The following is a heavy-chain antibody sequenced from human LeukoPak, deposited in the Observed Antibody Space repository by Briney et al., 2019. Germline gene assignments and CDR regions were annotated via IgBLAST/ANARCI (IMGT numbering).Heavy chain of an antibody. Sequence: GGSLRLSCAASGFTFSSYWMSWVRQAPGKGLEWVANIKQDGSEKYYVDSVKGRFTISRDNAKNSLYLQMNSLRGEDTAVYYCARADSGSYVYYYYYMDVWGKGTTVTVSS. V-gene: IGHV3-7*01. D-gene: IGHD1-26*01. J-gene: IGHJ6*03. CDR1: GFTFSSYW. CDR2: IKQDGSEK. CDR3: ARADSGSYVYYYYYMDV.